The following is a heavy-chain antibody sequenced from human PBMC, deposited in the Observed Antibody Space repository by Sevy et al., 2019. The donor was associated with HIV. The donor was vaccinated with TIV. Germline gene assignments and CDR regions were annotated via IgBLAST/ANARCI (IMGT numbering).Heavy chain of an antibody. CDR3: TRPRATGYYYYYMDV. J-gene: IGHJ6*03. Sequence: GGSLRLSCTASGFTFGDYAMNWFRQAPGKGLEWVGFIRSKAYGGTTEYAASVKGRFTISRDDSKSIAYLQMNSLKTEDTAVYYCTRPRATGYYYYYMDVWGKGTTVTVSS. CDR2: IRSKAYGGTT. V-gene: IGHV3-49*03. D-gene: IGHD5-12*01. CDR1: GFTFGDYA.